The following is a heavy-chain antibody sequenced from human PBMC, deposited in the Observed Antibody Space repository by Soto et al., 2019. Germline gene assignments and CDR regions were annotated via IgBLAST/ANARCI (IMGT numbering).Heavy chain of an antibody. D-gene: IGHD4-17*01. Sequence: PGGSLGLSCAASGVTLSSYHMDWVRQAPGKGLEWVSYINAGGSTIYYADSVKGRFTISRDNAKNSLYLQMDSLRAEDTAVYYCARDGSTGTTNYHYAMDVWGQGTTVTVSS. CDR3: ARDGSTGTTNYHYAMDV. J-gene: IGHJ6*02. CDR1: GVTLSSYH. V-gene: IGHV3-48*03. CDR2: INAGGSTI.